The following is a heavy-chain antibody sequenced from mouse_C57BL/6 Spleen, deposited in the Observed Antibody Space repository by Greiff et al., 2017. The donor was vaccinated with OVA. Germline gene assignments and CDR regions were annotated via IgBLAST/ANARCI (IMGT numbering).Heavy chain of an antibody. Sequence: EVKLMESGPGLVKPSQSLSLTCSVTGYSITSGYYWNWIRQFPGNKLEWMGYISYDGSNNYNPSLKNRISITRDTSKNQFFLKLNSVTTEDTATYYCARGRLGRDDYWGQGTTLTVSS. CDR3: ARGRLGRDDY. D-gene: IGHD4-1*01. J-gene: IGHJ2*01. CDR2: ISYDGSN. CDR1: GYSITSGYY. V-gene: IGHV3-6*01.